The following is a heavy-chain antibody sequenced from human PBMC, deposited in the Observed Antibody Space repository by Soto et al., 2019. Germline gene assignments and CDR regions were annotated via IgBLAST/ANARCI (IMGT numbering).Heavy chain of an antibody. D-gene: IGHD3-22*01. J-gene: IGHJ3*02. Sequence: ASVKVSCKASGYAFTSYYMHWVRQAPGQGLEWMGIINPSGGSTSYAQKFQGRVTMTRDTPTSTVYMELSSLRSEDTAVYYCASLGYSSGYGRNDAFDIWGQGTMVTVSS. CDR2: INPSGGST. CDR3: ASLGYSSGYGRNDAFDI. CDR1: GYAFTSYY. V-gene: IGHV1-46*01.